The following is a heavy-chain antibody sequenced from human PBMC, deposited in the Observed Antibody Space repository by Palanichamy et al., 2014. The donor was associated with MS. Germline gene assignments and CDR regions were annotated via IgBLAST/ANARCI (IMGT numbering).Heavy chain of an antibody. Sequence: QVQLQESGPGLVKPSETLSLTCTVSGGSISSKYWSWIRQSPGKGLEWIGYIYYSGSTNYNPSLKSRVTISVDTSKNQFSLKVSSVTAADTAIYYCVRHWDLWGQGTLVTVSS. CDR1: GGSISSKY. J-gene: IGHJ4*02. CDR3: VRHWDL. D-gene: IGHD1-26*01. V-gene: IGHV4-59*08. CDR2: IYYSGST.